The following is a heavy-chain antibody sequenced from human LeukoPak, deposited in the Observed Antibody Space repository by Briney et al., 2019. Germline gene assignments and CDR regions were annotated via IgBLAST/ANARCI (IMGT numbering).Heavy chain of an antibody. J-gene: IGHJ4*02. V-gene: IGHV4-59*11. Sequence: SETRSLTCTLSGCSLRTHHWSWTRQPPGKGLEGIGYIDYSGSTNYNPSIKSRVTISEDTSKDQFSLKLSSVTAAETDVYYCARKGYFGSESYIDDWGQGTLVTVSS. D-gene: IGHD3-10*01. CDR2: IDYSGST. CDR1: GCSLRTHH. CDR3: ARKGYFGSESYIDD.